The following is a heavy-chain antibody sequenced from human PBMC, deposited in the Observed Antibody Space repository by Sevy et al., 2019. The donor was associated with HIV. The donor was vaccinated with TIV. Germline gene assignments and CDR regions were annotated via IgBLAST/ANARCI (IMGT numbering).Heavy chain of an antibody. D-gene: IGHD3-10*01. V-gene: IGHV4-61*01. Sequence: SETLSLTCTVSGGSVSSGSYYWSWIRQPPGKGLEWIGYIYYSGSTNYNPSLKSRVTISVDTSKNQFSLKLSSVTAADTAVYYCARVLWFGELLSQYYYYYGMDVWGQGTTVTVSS. CDR1: GGSVSSGSYY. CDR3: ARVLWFGELLSQYYYYYGMDV. J-gene: IGHJ6*02. CDR2: IYYSGST.